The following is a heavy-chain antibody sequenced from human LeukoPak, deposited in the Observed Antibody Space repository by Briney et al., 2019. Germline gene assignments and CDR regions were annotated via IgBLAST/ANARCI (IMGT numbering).Heavy chain of an antibody. V-gene: IGHV4-39*01. CDR1: GGSIRNYNNY. CDR3: VRHHKYCSSTSCCKVGDPTDAFAI. CDR2: VYYTGST. J-gene: IGHJ3*02. D-gene: IGHD2-2*01. Sequence: PSETLSLTCIVSGGSIRNYNNYWGWIRQPPGKGLEWIGSVYYTGSTYYNPSLQSRITVSVDTSKNQFSLKLSSVTAADTAVYYCVRHHKYCSSTSCCKVGDPTDAFAIWGLGTMVTVSS.